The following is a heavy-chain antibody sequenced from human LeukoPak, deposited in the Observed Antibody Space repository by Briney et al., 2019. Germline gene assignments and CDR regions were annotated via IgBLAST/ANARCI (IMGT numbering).Heavy chain of an antibody. CDR3: ARDGLDYYDSSGYSFDY. V-gene: IGHV1-69*13. Sequence: SVKVSCKASGCTFSSYAISWVRQAPGQGLEWMGGIIPIFGTANYAQKYQGRVTITADESTSTDYMELSSLRSEDTAVYYCARDGLDYYDSSGYSFDYWGQGTLVTVSS. D-gene: IGHD3-22*01. CDR2: IIPIFGTA. J-gene: IGHJ4*02. CDR1: GCTFSSYA.